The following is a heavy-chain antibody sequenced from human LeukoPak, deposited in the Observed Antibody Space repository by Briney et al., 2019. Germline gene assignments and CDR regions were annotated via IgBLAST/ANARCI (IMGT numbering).Heavy chain of an antibody. CDR1: GGTFISYA. CDR2: IIPIFGTA. CDR3: ARGAGITIFGVASED. V-gene: IGHV1-69*13. D-gene: IGHD3-3*01. Sequence: ASVKVSCKASGGTFISYAISWVRQAPGQGLEWMGGIIPIFGTANYAQKFQGRVTITADESTSTAYMELSSLRSEDTAVYYCARGAGITIFGVASEDWGQGTLVTVSS. J-gene: IGHJ4*02.